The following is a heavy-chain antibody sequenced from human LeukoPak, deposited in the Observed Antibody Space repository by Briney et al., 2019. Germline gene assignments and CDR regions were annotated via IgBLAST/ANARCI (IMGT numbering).Heavy chain of an antibody. V-gene: IGHV3-11*06. D-gene: IGHD3-3*01. CDR2: ISSSSSYT. J-gene: IGHJ6*02. CDR3: ARERIAPVRLEWLFKHYYYGMDV. CDR1: GFTFSDYY. Sequence: PGGSLRLSCAASGFTFSDYYMSWIRQAPGKGLEWVPYISSSSSYTNYADSVKGRFTISRDNAKNSLYLQMNSLRAEDTAVYYCARERIAPVRLEWLFKHYYYGMDVWGQGTTVTVSS.